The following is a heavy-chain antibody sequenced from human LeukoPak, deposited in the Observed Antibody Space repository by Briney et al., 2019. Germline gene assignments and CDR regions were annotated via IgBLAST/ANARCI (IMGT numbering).Heavy chain of an antibody. CDR3: ARGAYSSGWYGYY. V-gene: IGHV3-48*03. CDR1: GFTFSDYE. CDR2: ISFTGNTI. Sequence: PGGSLRLSCAASGFTFSDYEMNWVRQAPGKGLEWVSYISFTGNTIKYADSVKGRFTISRDKAQNSLYLQMNSLRAEDTAVYYCARGAYSSGWYGYYWGQGTLVTVSS. D-gene: IGHD6-19*01. J-gene: IGHJ4*02.